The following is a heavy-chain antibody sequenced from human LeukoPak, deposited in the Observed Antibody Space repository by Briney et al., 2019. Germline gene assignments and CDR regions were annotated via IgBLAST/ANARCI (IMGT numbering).Heavy chain of an antibody. Sequence: PGGSLRLSCAASGFTFSSYAMSWVRQAPGKGLEWVSGISGGGGSTYYADSVKGRFTTSRDNSEDTLYLQMSSLRAEDTAVYYCAKDLYSGSHAECFQHWGQGTLVTVSS. CDR2: ISGGGGST. CDR1: GFTFSSYA. J-gene: IGHJ1*01. V-gene: IGHV3-23*01. D-gene: IGHD1-26*01. CDR3: AKDLYSGSHAECFQH.